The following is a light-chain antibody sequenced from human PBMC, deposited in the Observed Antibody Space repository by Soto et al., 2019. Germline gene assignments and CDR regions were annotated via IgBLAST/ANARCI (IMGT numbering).Light chain of an antibody. V-gene: IGKV3-20*01. CDR2: GSS. CDR1: QNVASSY. CDR3: QQYGSSPRT. Sequence: EIVLTQSPGTLSLSPGDRATLSCRASQNVASSYLAWYQQKPGQAPRLLIYGSSIRGAGIPDRFSGSGSGTDFTLTISRLDPEDFAVYFCQQYGSSPRTFXQGTKVDIK. J-gene: IGKJ1*01.